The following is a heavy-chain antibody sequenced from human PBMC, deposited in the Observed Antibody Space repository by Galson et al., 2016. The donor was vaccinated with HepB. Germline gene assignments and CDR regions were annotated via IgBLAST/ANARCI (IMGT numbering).Heavy chain of an antibody. CDR3: ARDPVWFAVDL. CDR2: IYQDGSQT. D-gene: IGHD3-10*01. Sequence: SLRLSCAASGFTFRTSWMSWVRQPPGKGPEWVANIYQDGSQTYYVDSVKGRFNISKDNAKNSLYLQMNSLRADDTAVYYCARDPVWFAVDLWSQVTMVTVSS. J-gene: IGHJ3*01. V-gene: IGHV3-7*01. CDR1: GFTFRTSW.